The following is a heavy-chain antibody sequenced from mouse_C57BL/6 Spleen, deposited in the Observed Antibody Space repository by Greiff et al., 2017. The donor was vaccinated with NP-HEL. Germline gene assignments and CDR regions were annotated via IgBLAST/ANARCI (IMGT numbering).Heavy chain of an antibody. J-gene: IGHJ1*03. CDR3: ARRRTTVVATRYFDV. D-gene: IGHD1-1*01. CDR2: INPNNGGT. Sequence: EVQLQQSGPELVKPGASVKISCKASGYTFTDYYMNWVKQSHGKSLEWIGDINPNNGGTSYNQKFKGKATLTVDKSSSTAYMEVRSLTSEDSAVYYCARRRTTVVATRYFDVWGTRTTVTVSS. V-gene: IGHV1-26*01. CDR1: GYTFTDYY.